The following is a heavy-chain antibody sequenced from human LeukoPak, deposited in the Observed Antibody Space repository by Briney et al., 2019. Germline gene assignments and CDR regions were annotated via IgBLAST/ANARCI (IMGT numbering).Heavy chain of an antibody. J-gene: IGHJ5*02. D-gene: IGHD7-27*01. V-gene: IGHV1-2*06. CDR2: INTNSGGT. Sequence: SVTVSCKACGYTFTGYYMHWLRQAPGQGLEWMGRINTNSGGTNYTQKFQGRVTMTRDTSISTAYMELSRLRSDDTAVYYCARDGDQDWFDPWGQGTLVTVSS. CDR3: ARDGDQDWFDP. CDR1: GYTFTGYY.